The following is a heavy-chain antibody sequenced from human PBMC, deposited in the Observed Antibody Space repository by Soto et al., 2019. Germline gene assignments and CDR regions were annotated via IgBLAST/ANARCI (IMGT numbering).Heavy chain of an antibody. CDR2: INPNSGGT. CDR3: ARVAAGPPEY. V-gene: IGHV1-2*02. J-gene: IGHJ4*02. Sequence: KAPVCTFPDDFRRWVRQAPGQGLEWMGWINPNSGGTNYAQKFQGRVTMTRDTSISKAYMELSRLTSDDTAVYYCARVAAGPPEYWGQGTLVTV. CDR1: VCTFPDDF. D-gene: IGHD6-13*01.